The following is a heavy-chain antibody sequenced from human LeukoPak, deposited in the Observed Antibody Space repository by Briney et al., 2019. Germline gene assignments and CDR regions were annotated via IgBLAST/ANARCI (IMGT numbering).Heavy chain of an antibody. D-gene: IGHD3-16*02. CDR1: GFTFSTYA. CDR3: ARVSSPWGSFRYLFDY. J-gene: IGHJ4*02. Sequence: GGCRRLSCSASGFTFSTYAIYWVRQAAGKGLEWVANINQDGSEKYYVESVKGRFTISRDNAKNSLLLQMNSLRAEDTAVYYCARVSSPWGSFRYLFDYWGQGTMVTVSS. CDR2: INQDGSEK. V-gene: IGHV3-7*05.